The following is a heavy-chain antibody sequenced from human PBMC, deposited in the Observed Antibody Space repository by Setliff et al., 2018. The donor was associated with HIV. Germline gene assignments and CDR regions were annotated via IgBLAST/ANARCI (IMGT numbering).Heavy chain of an antibody. CDR1: GDTFSNYA. D-gene: IGHD7-27*01. V-gene: IGHV1-69*05. CDR2: IIPSFGTA. Sequence: SVKVSCKASGDTFSNYALSWVRQAPGQGLEWMGGIIPSFGTASYAQKFQGRVTITTDESTSTAYMELSSLRAEDTAVYYCAKDALGGTGYYFDYWGQGSLVTVSS. J-gene: IGHJ4*02. CDR3: AKDALGGTGYYFDY.